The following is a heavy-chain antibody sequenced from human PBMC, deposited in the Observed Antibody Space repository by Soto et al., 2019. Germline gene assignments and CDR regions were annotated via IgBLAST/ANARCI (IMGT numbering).Heavy chain of an antibody. J-gene: IGHJ4*02. CDR1: GVSISSYG. D-gene: IGHD3-22*01. CDR3: VREACIGYGHAIDH. CDR2: HYYSETT. V-gene: IGHV4-59*01. Sequence: SETLSLTCAVSGVSISSYGWSWIRQPQGKGLEGIGYHYYSETTNYNTCPKRRVTISVDTSKNQFYRRLTSVTPADTAVYYCVREACIGYGHAIDHWAPGTLVTVSS.